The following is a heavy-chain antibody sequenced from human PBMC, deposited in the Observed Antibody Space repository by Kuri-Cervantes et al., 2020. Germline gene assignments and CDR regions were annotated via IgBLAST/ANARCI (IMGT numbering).Heavy chain of an antibody. CDR3: ARGPYSGSRGFDP. J-gene: IGHJ5*02. V-gene: IGHV4-39*07. Sequence: ESLKISCTVSGGSISSSSYYWGWIRQPPGKGLEWIGSIYYSGSTYYNPSLKSRVTISADTSKNQFSLKLSSVTAADTAVYYCARGPYSGSRGFDPWGQGTLVTVSS. CDR1: GGSISSSSYY. CDR2: IYYSGST. D-gene: IGHD1-26*01.